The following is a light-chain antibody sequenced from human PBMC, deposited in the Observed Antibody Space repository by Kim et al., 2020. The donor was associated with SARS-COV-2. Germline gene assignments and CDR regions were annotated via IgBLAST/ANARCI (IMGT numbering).Light chain of an antibody. V-gene: IGLV2-14*01. J-gene: IGLJ1*01. CDR3: SSYTSINTYV. CDR1: SSDVGGYNF. CDR2: AVN. Sequence: QSALTQPASVSGSPGQSITISCTGTSSDVGGYNFVSWYQQHPGKAPKLVIYAVNKWPSGVSNRFSGSKSGNTASLTISGLQAEDEADYYCSSYTSINTYVFATGTKVTVL.